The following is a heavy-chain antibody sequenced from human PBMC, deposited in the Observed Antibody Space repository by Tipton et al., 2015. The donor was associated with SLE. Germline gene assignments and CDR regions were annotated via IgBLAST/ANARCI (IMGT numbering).Heavy chain of an antibody. D-gene: IGHD3-16*01. J-gene: IGHJ2*01. Sequence: SLRLSCAASGFTFSSYAVSWVRQAPGKGLEWVSAISGSGGRTCYADSVKGRFTISTDNSEDTLYLQMNSLRAEDTAVYYCAQALWGWWYFDLWGRGTLVTVSS. V-gene: IGHV3-23*01. CDR1: GFTFSSYA. CDR2: ISGSGGRT. CDR3: AQALWGWWYFDL.